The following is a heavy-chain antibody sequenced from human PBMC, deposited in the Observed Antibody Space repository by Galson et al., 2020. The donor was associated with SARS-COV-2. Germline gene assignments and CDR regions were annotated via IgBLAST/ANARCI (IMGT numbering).Heavy chain of an antibody. D-gene: IGHD4-17*01. CDR3: VKDDSGMNWYFDL. J-gene: IGHJ2*01. CDR2: TSYDGSNK. CDR1: GFTFSSYG. Sequence: GESLKISCAASGFTFSSYGMHWVRQAPGKGLEWVAVTSYDGSNKYYADSVKGRFTISRDNSKNTLYLQMNSLRAEDTAVYYCVKDDSGMNWYFDLWGRGTLVTVSS. V-gene: IGHV3-30*18.